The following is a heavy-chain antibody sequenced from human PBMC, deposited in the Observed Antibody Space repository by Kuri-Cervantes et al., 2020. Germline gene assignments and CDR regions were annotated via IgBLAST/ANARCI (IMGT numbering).Heavy chain of an antibody. J-gene: IGHJ4*02. CDR2: ISSSSSYI. CDR1: GFTFSSYS. V-gene: IGHV3-21*01. Sequence: LSLTCAASGFTFSSYSMNWVRQAPGKGLEWVSSISSSSSYIYYADSVRGRFTISRDNAKNSLYLQMNSLRAEDTAVYYCARDTVTSPYYYDSRQAYYFDYWGQGTLVTVSS. CDR3: ARDTVTSPYYYDSRQAYYFDY. D-gene: IGHD3-22*01.